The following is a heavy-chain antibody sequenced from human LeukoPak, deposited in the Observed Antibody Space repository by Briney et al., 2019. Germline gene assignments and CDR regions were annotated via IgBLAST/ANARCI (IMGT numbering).Heavy chain of an antibody. D-gene: IGHD3-22*01. Sequence: SETLSLTCAVYGGSFSGYYWSWIRQPPGKGLEWFGEINHSGSTNYNPSLKSRVTISVDTSKNQFSLKLSSVTAADTAVYYCASLYDSSGGWYFDLWGRGTLATVSS. V-gene: IGHV4-34*01. CDR1: GGSFSGYY. CDR3: ASLYDSSGGWYFDL. J-gene: IGHJ2*01. CDR2: INHSGST.